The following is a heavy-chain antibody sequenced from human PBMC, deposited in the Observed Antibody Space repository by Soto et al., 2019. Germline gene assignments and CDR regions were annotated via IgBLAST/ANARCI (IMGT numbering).Heavy chain of an antibody. J-gene: IGHJ4*02. D-gene: IGHD3-10*01. CDR2: ISGGGDTT. V-gene: IGHV3-23*01. CDR1: GFTFNNYA. Sequence: EVQLLESGGGLVQPGGSLRLSCAASGFTFNNYAMTWVRQAPGKGLEWVSAISGGGDTTSYADPVKGRFTGSRDGSKNTLYLQMSSLRAEDTALYYCAKGRGGSGSLTPRVDFWGQGTLVTVSS. CDR3: AKGRGGSGSLTPRVDF.